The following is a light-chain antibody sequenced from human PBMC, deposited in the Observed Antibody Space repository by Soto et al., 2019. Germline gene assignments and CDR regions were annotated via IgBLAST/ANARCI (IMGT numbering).Light chain of an antibody. CDR2: EVN. J-gene: IGLJ2*01. CDR3: SSYATSNTLL. CDR1: SSGGYNY. Sequence: QLVLTQPASVSGSPGQSITISCTGTSSGGYNYVSWYQHHPGKAPKLMIYEVNNRPSGISNRFSGSKSGNTASLTISGLQAEDEAYCYCSSYATSNTLLFGGGTKLTVL. V-gene: IGLV2-14*01.